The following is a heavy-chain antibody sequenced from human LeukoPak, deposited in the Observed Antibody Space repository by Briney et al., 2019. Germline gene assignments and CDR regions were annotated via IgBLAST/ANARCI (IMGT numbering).Heavy chain of an antibody. V-gene: IGHV1-2*02. Sequence: GASVKVSCKASGYTFTGYYMHWVRQAPGQGLEWMGWINPNSGGTNYAQKFQGRVTMTRDTSISTAYMELSRLRSDDTAVYYCARDKTPPFFIYYYDSSGYYYDAGFDPWGQGTLVTVSS. D-gene: IGHD3-22*01. J-gene: IGHJ5*02. CDR3: ARDKTPPFFIYYYDSSGYYYDAGFDP. CDR2: INPNSGGT. CDR1: GYTFTGYY.